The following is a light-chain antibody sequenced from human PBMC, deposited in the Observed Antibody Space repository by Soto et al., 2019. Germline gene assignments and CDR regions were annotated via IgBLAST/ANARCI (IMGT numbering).Light chain of an antibody. J-gene: IGKJ1*01. CDR1: QNINTD. CDR2: HAS. V-gene: IGKV1-5*01. Sequence: DIQMTQSPSTLSASVGDRFTITCRASQNINTDLAWYQQKPGKVPNLLIYHASSLVTGVPSRFSGSGSGTEFTLTISSPQPDDFAAYYCQQYSTLWTFGQGTKVDIK. CDR3: QQYSTLWT.